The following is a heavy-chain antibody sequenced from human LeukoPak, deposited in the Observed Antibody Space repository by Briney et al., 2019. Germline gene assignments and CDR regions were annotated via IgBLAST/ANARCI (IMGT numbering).Heavy chain of an antibody. V-gene: IGHV1-8*01. CDR3: ARGHDPITITFGGVANDAFDI. CDR1: GGTFTSSD. J-gene: IGHJ3*02. D-gene: IGHD3-16*01. Sequence: ASVKVSCKASGGTFTSSDINWVRQATGQGLEWMGWMNPNSGNTGYAQKFQGRVTMTRNTSISTAYMELSSLRSEDTAVYYCARGHDPITITFGGVANDAFDIWGQGTMVTVSS. CDR2: MNPNSGNT.